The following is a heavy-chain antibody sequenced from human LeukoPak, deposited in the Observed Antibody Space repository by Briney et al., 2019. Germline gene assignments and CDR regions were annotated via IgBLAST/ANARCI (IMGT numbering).Heavy chain of an antibody. CDR2: INPNSGGT. CDR1: GYTFTGYY. J-gene: IGHJ6*02. Sequence: ASVKVSCKASGYTFTGYYMRWVRQAPGQGLEWMGWINPNSGGTNYAQKFQGWVTMTRDTSISTAYMELSRLRSDDTAVYYCARDGRYNWNDWYPSGYYGMDVWGQGTTVTVSS. D-gene: IGHD1-1*01. CDR3: ARDGRYNWNDWYPSGYYGMDV. V-gene: IGHV1-2*04.